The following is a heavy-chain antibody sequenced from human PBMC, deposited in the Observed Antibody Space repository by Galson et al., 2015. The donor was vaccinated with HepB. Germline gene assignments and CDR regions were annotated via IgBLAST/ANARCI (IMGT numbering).Heavy chain of an antibody. CDR1: GGSITNNY. CDR2: FYYSGST. V-gene: IGHV4-59*01. J-gene: IGHJ3*02. CDR3: ARDTFYYGSETNWDDAFDI. D-gene: IGHD3-10*01. Sequence: EPLSLTCTVSGGSITNNYWSWVRQPPGKGLEWIGYFYYSGSTNHNPSLKSRVTMSIDTSKNQFSLNLNSVTAADTAVYYCARDTFYYGSETNWDDAFDIWGQGRMVTVSS.